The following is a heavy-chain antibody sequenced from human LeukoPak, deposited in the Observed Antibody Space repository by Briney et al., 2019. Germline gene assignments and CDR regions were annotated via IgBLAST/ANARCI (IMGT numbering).Heavy chain of an antibody. Sequence: SETLSLTCAVYGGSFSGYYWSWIRQPPGKGLEWIGEINHSGSTNYNPSLKSRVTISVDTSKNQFSLKLSSVTAADTAVYYCARGHCSGGSCPLGHWGQGTLVTVSS. CDR1: GGSFSGYY. V-gene: IGHV4-34*01. CDR2: INHSGST. D-gene: IGHD2-15*01. J-gene: IGHJ4*02. CDR3: ARGHCSGGSCPLGH.